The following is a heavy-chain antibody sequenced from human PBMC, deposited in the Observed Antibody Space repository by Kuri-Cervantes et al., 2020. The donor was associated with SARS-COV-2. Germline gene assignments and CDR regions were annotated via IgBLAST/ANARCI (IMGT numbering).Heavy chain of an antibody. D-gene: IGHD7-27*01. CDR2: MYHSGST. Sequence: SETLSLTCAVSGYSISSGYYWGWIRQSPGKGLEWIGSMYHSGSTTYNPFLKSRVTISVDTSKNQFSLMLTSVTAADTAVYYCARRREITGGIYYYYYYMDVWGKGTTVTVSS. V-gene: IGHV4-38-2*01. CDR3: ARRREITGGIYYYYYYMDV. J-gene: IGHJ6*03. CDR1: GYSISSGYY.